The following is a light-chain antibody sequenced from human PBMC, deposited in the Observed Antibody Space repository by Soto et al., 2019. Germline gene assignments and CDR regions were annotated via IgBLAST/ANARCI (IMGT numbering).Light chain of an antibody. V-gene: IGKV1-39*01. CDR2: AAS. Sequence: SASVGDRVTITCRASQSISSYLNWYQQKPGKAPKLLIYAASSFQSGVPSRFSGSGSGTDFTLTISSLQPEDFATYYCQQSYSAPYTFGQGTKVDIK. CDR3: QQSYSAPYT. J-gene: IGKJ2*01. CDR1: QSISSY.